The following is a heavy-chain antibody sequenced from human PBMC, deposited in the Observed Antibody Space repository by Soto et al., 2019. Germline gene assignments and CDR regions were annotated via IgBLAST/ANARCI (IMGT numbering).Heavy chain of an antibody. V-gene: IGHV4-34*01. CDR3: ARGIGYCSSINCYSFRRLRFDS. J-gene: IGHJ4*02. CDR2: VNHSGTT. D-gene: IGHD2-2*01. Sequence: SETLSLTCAVYGGSFSGYYRTWIRQSPEKGLEWIGEVNHSGTTYYNPSLKTRVTISVHTPKNQFSLKMSSVTAADTAVYYCARGIGYCSSINCYSFRRLRFDSWGQGTLVTVSS. CDR1: GGSFSGYY.